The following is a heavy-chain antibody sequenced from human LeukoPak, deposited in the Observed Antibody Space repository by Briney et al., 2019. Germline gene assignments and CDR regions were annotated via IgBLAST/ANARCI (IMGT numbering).Heavy chain of an antibody. Sequence: QPGGSLRLSCAASGFPFSSYAMSWVRQAPGKGLEWVSGISGGGGSTYYADSVRGRFAISRDNSKNTLYLQMNSMRAEDTAVYYCAKAPMVPAATYYFDYWGQGTLVTVSS. CDR1: GFPFSSYA. D-gene: IGHD2-2*01. J-gene: IGHJ4*02. V-gene: IGHV3-23*01. CDR3: AKAPMVPAATYYFDY. CDR2: ISGGGGST.